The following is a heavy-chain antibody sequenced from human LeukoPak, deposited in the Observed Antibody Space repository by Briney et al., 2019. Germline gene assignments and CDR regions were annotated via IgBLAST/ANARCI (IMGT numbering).Heavy chain of an antibody. V-gene: IGHV1-69*05. J-gene: IGHJ3*02. D-gene: IGHD2-2*02. CDR3: ATSGDVPAAIRIAFDI. Sequence: ASVKVSCKASGGTFSSYAISWVRQAPGQGLEWMGGIIPIFGTANYAQKLQGRVTMTTDTSTSTAYMELRSLRSDDTAVYYCATSGDVPAAIRIAFDIWGQGTMVTVSS. CDR1: GGTFSSYA. CDR2: IIPIFGTA.